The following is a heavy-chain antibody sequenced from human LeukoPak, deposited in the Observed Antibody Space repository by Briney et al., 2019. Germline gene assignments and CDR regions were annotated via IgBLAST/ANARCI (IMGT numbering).Heavy chain of an antibody. J-gene: IGHJ4*02. CDR1: GFTFTSYE. D-gene: IGHD2-2*01. CDR3: ARRYCSSTSCTLDY. CDR2: ISSSGSTI. Sequence: GGSLRLPCAASGFTFTSYEMSWVRQAPGKGLEWVSYISSSGSTIYYADSVKGRFTISRDNAKNSLYLQMNSLRAEDTAVYYCARRYCSSTSCTLDYWGQGTLVTVSS. V-gene: IGHV3-48*03.